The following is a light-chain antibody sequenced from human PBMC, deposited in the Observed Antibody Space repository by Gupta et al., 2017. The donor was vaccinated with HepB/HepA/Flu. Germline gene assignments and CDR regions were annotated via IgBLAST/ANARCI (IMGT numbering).Light chain of an antibody. V-gene: IGLV1-51*02. CDR1: SSNIGDNY. CDR3: GTWYRSLSVDYV. J-gene: IGLJ1*01. Sequence: QSVLTQPPSVSAAPGQKVTISCSGSSSNIGDNYVSWYQQIPGTAPKLPIYENNKRPSGIPDRFSGSKSGTSATLDITGLQTGDEADYYCGTWYRSLSVDYVFGTGTKVTVL. CDR2: ENN.